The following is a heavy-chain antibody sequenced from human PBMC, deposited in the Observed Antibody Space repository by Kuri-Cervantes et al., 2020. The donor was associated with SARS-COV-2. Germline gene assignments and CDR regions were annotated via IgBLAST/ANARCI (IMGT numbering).Heavy chain of an antibody. J-gene: IGHJ5*02. Sequence: GGSLRLSCAASGLTFRSYSMNWVRQSPGKGLEWVASITSDSRYIYYADSVKGRFTISRDNAKNSLYLQMNSLRAEDTAVYYCARAGYSSGWYPPNWFDPWGQGTLVTVSS. CDR1: GLTFRSYS. CDR3: ARAGYSSGWYPPNWFDP. V-gene: IGHV3-21*01. D-gene: IGHD6-19*01. CDR2: ITSDSRYI.